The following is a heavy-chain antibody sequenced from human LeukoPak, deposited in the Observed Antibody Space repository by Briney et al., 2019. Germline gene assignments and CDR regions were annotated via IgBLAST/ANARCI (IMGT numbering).Heavy chain of an antibody. D-gene: IGHD1-14*01. J-gene: IGHJ2*01. V-gene: IGHV1-2*02. CDR1: GYTFTGYY. CDR2: INPNSGGT. CDR3: ARHPGKVTDDWYFDL. Sequence: ASVKVSCKASGYTFTGYYMHWVRQAPGQGLEWMGWINPNSGGTNYAQKFQGRVTMTRDTSITTAYMELSRLSSDDTAVYYCARHPGKVTDDWYFDLWGRGTLVTVSS.